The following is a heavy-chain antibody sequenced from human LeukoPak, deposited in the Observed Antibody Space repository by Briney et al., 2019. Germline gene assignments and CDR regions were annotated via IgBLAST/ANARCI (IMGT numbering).Heavy chain of an antibody. CDR3: ARGLEWLLGWFDP. CDR1: GFTFSSYW. V-gene: IGHV3-74*01. CDR2: INSDGSST. J-gene: IGHJ5*02. D-gene: IGHD3-3*01. Sequence: PGGSLRLSCAASGFTFSSYWMHWVRHAPGKGLVWVSRINSDGSSTSYADSVKGRFTISRDNAKNTQYLQMNSLRAEDTAVYYCARGLEWLLGWFDPWGQGTLVTVSS.